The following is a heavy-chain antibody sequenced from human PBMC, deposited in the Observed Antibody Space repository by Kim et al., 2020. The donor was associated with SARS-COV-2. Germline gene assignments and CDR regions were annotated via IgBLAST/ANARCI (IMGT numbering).Heavy chain of an antibody. CDR2: IYPGDSDT. Sequence: GESLKISCKGSGYSFTSYWIGWVRQMPGKGLEWMGIIYPGDSDTRYSPSFQGQVTISADKSISTAYLQWSSLKASDTAMYYCARVASSSWYSTYYYYYYGMDVWGQGTTVTVSS. J-gene: IGHJ6*02. V-gene: IGHV5-51*01. D-gene: IGHD6-13*01. CDR3: ARVASSSWYSTYYYYYYGMDV. CDR1: GYSFTSYW.